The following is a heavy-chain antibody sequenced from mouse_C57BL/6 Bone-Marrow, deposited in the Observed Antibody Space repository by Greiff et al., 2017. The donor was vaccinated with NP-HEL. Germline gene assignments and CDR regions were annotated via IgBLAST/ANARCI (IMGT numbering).Heavy chain of an antibody. CDR2: ISDGGSYT. CDR3: ARDLYYYGSSPYAMDY. V-gene: IGHV5-4*01. D-gene: IGHD1-1*01. J-gene: IGHJ4*01. CDR1: GFTFSSYA. Sequence: EVKLMESGGGLVKPGGSLKLSCAASGFTFSSYAMSWVRQTPEKRLEWVATISDGGSYTYYPDNVKGRFTISRDNAKNNLYLQMSHLKSEDTAMYYCARDLYYYGSSPYAMDYWGQGTSVTVSS.